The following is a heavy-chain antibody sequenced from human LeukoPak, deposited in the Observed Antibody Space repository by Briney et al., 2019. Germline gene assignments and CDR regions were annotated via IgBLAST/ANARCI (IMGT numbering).Heavy chain of an antibody. D-gene: IGHD6-13*01. CDR1: GVTSSSYA. J-gene: IGHJ3*01. CDR2: IIPIFGTT. Sequence: SVKVSCKASGVTSSSYAINWVRQAPGQGLEWMGGIIPIFGTTDYAQKFQGRVTITADASTRTAYMDLSSLTSQDTAVYFCAKQDVRRILSAAGQRAFTVWGQGTTVTVS. V-gene: IGHV1-69*13. CDR3: AKQDVRRILSAAGQRAFTV.